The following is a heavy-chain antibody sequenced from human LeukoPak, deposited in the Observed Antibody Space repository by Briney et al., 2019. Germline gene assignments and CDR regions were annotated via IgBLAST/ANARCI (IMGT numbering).Heavy chain of an antibody. Sequence: SETLSLTCTVSGGSISSYYWSWIRQPAGKGLEWIGRIYTSGSTNYNPSLKSRVTMSVDTSKNQFSLKLSSVTAADTAVYYCARLLRVKTVGPDLYYFDYWGQGTLVTVSS. D-gene: IGHD1-14*01. CDR1: GGSISSYY. CDR2: IYTSGST. V-gene: IGHV4-4*07. J-gene: IGHJ4*02. CDR3: ARLLRVKTVGPDLYYFDY.